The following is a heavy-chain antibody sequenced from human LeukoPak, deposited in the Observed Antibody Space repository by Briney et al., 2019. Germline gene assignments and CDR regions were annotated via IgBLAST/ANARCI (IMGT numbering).Heavy chain of an antibody. D-gene: IGHD2-2*01. CDR2: INHSGST. CDR1: GGSFSGYY. V-gene: IGHV4-34*01. CDR3: ARGLGRIGPAGYRASTTNWFDP. J-gene: IGHJ5*02. Sequence: SETLSLTCAVYGGSFSGYYWSWIRQPPGKGLEWIGEINHSGSTNYNPSLKSRVTISVDTSKNQFSLKLSSVTAADTAVYYCARGLGRIGPAGYRASTTNWFDPWGQGTLVTVSS.